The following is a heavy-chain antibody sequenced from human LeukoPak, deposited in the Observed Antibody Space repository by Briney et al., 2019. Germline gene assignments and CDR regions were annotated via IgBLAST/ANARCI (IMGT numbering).Heavy chain of an antibody. CDR3: AKRSESGIAVAGYFDY. CDR1: GFTFSSYA. Sequence: GGSLRLSCAASGFTFSSYAMSWVRQAPGKGLEWVSAISGSGGSTYYADSVKGRFTISRDNSKNTLYLQMNSLRAEDTAVYYCAKRSESGIAVAGYFDYWGQGTLVTVPS. CDR2: ISGSGGST. V-gene: IGHV3-23*01. J-gene: IGHJ4*02. D-gene: IGHD6-19*01.